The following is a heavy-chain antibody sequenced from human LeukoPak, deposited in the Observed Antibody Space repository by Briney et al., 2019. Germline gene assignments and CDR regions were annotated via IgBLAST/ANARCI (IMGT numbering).Heavy chain of an antibody. D-gene: IGHD3-22*01. Sequence: PSETLSLTCTVSGGSISSYYWSWIRQPPGKGLEWIGYIYYSGSTNYNPSLKSRVTISVDTSKNQFPLKLSSVTAADTAVYYCARGQATYYYDSSGPDAFDIWGQGTMVTVSS. J-gene: IGHJ3*02. CDR2: IYYSGST. V-gene: IGHV4-59*01. CDR3: ARGQATYYYDSSGPDAFDI. CDR1: GGSISSYY.